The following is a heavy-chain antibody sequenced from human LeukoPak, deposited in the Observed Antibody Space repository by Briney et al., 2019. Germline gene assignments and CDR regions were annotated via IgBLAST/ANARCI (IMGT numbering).Heavy chain of an antibody. CDR3: ARGYGDYVWCFDL. J-gene: IGHJ2*01. Sequence: ASVKVSCKASGGTFSSYAISWVRQAPGQRLEWMGWINAGNGNTKYSQKFQGRVTITRDTSASTAYMELSSLRSEDTAVYYCARGYGDYVWCFDLWGRGTLVTVSS. CDR1: GGTFSSYA. D-gene: IGHD4-17*01. CDR2: INAGNGNT. V-gene: IGHV1-3*01.